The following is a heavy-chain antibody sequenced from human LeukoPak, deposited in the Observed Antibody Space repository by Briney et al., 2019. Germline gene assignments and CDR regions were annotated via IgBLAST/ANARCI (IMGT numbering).Heavy chain of an antibody. V-gene: IGHV1-69*05. D-gene: IGHD2-2*01. J-gene: IGHJ4*02. CDR2: IIPIFGTA. Sequence: SVKVSCKASGCTFSSYAISWVRQAPGQGLEWMGGIIPIFGTANYAQKFQGRVTITTDESTSTAYMELSSLRSEDTAVYYCARGGYCSSTSCSPFDYWGQGTLVTVSS. CDR1: GCTFSSYA. CDR3: ARGGYCSSTSCSPFDY.